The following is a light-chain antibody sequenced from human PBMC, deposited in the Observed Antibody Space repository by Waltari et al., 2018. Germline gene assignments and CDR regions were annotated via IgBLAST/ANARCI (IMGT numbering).Light chain of an antibody. CDR2: DVS. J-gene: IGLJ1*01. CDR1: SSDVGGYDY. Sequence: QSVLTQPPSASGSPGQSVSISCTGTSSDVGGYDYVSWYQQHPGKAPKLMIYDVSKRPSGVPDRVSGSKSGNTASLTVSGLQADDEADYYCSSYAGNNNYIFGSGTKVTVL. V-gene: IGLV2-8*01. CDR3: SSYAGNNNYI.